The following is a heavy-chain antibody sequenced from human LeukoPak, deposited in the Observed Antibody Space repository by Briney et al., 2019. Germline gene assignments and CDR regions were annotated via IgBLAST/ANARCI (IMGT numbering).Heavy chain of an antibody. Sequence: GASVKVSCKASGYTFTSYGMNWVRQAPGQGLEWMGWINTNTGNPTYAQGFTGRFVYSLDTSVSTAYLQISSLKAEDTAVYYCARGEDETAMVTNFDYWGQGTLVTVSS. J-gene: IGHJ4*02. CDR3: ARGEDETAMVTNFDY. D-gene: IGHD5-18*01. V-gene: IGHV7-4-1*02. CDR2: INTNTGNP. CDR1: GYTFTSYG.